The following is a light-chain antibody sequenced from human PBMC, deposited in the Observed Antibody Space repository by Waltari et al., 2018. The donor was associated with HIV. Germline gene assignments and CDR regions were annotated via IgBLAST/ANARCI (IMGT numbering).Light chain of an antibody. CDR2: SNN. V-gene: IGLV1-44*01. CDR3: AAWDDSLKGGA. CDR1: TSNIGGNT. J-gene: IGLJ1*01. Sequence: QSVLAQPPSASGTPGQRVTISCSGSTSNIGGNTVSWYQQLPGTAPKLLIYSNNERPSGVPDRLSGSTSGTSASLVISGLQSDDEADYDCAAWDDSLKGGAFGTGTKVTVL.